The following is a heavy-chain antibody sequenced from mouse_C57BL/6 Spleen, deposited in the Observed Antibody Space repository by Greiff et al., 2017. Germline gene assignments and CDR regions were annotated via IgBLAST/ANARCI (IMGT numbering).Heavy chain of an antibody. Sequence: VQLQQSGPELVKPGASVKMSCKASGYTFTDYNMHWVKQSHGKSLEWIGYINPNNGGTSYNQKFKGKATLTVNKSSSTAYMELRSLTSEDSAVYYCAREGLLLRYYYFDYWGQGTTLTVSS. V-gene: IGHV1-22*01. CDR2: INPNNGGT. CDR3: AREGLLLRYYYFDY. CDR1: GYTFTDYN. J-gene: IGHJ2*01. D-gene: IGHD1-1*01.